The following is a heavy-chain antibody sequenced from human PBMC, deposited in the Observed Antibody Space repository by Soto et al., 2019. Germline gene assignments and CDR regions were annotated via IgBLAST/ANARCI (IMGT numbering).Heavy chain of an antibody. CDR1: GFTFTNYY. D-gene: IGHD1-1*01. CDR3: ARGDTYYVNWYFDY. CDR2: ISAYSGNT. J-gene: IGHJ4*02. Sequence: QVQLVQSGAEVKKPGASVKVSCKTSGFTFTNYYINWVRQAPGQGLEVMGWISAYSGNTNYAQNLQGRVTMTTDTSASTAYLELRSLRSHDTAVYFCARGDTYYVNWYFDYWGQGTLVTVSS. V-gene: IGHV1-18*01.